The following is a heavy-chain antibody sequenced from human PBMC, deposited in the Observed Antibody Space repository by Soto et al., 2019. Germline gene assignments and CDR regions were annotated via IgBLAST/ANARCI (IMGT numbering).Heavy chain of an antibody. J-gene: IGHJ4*02. D-gene: IGHD5-12*01. V-gene: IGHV3-23*01. CDR1: GFSFSSYA. Sequence: EVQLLESGGGLVQPGGSLRLSCAASGFSFSSYAMVWVRQAPGKGLEWVSVIRARGGSSYFADSVKGRFTISRDNSKNVLSLEMNSLRAEDTAIYFCAKGSIEYSASVDNWGQGTLVLVSS. CDR2: IRARGGSS. CDR3: AKGSIEYSASVDN.